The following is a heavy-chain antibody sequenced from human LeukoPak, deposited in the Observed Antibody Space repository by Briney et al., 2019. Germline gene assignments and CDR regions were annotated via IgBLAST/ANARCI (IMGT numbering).Heavy chain of an antibody. J-gene: IGHJ4*02. D-gene: IGHD6-19*01. CDR1: GYSVTSYW. CDR2: IYPGDSDT. V-gene: IGHV5-51*01. Sequence: GESLKISCKGSGYSVTSYWIGWVRQMPGKGLEWMGIIYPGDSDTRYSLSFEGQVTISVDKSISNAYLQWSSLKASDTAMYYCARLYSSGWSASSDWGQGTLVTVSS. CDR3: ARLYSSGWSASSD.